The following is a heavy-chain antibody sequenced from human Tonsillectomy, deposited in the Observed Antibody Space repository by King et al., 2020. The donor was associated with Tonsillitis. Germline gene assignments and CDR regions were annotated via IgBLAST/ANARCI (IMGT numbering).Heavy chain of an antibody. V-gene: IGHV3-30*04. CDR1: GFTFSSYA. J-gene: IGHJ4*02. D-gene: IGHD3-22*01. CDR3: ARDLDYFDSSGYFSH. CDR2: ISYDGSNK. Sequence: QLVQSGRGVVQPGRSLRLSCAASGFTFSSYAMHWVRQAPGKGLEWVAVISYDGSNKYYADSVKGRFTISRDNSKNTLYLQMNSLRAEDTAVYYCARDLDYFDSSGYFSHWGQGTLVTVSS.